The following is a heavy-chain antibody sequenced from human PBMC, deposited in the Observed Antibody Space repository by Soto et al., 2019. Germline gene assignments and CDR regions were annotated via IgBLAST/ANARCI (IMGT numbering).Heavy chain of an antibody. J-gene: IGHJ4*02. V-gene: IGHV3-30-3*01. D-gene: IGHD6-19*01. CDR2: ISYDGSNK. Sequence: GGSLRLSCAASGFTFSSYAMHWVRQAPGKGLEWVAVISYDGSNKYYADSVKGRFTISRDNSKNTLYLQMNSLRAEDTAVYYCERHTGQWLFTGGYGYWGQGTLVTVSS. CDR1: GFTFSSYA. CDR3: ERHTGQWLFTGGYGY.